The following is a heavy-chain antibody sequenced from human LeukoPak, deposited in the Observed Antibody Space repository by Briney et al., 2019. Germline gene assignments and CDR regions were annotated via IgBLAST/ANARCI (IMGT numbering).Heavy chain of an antibody. CDR1: GFTFSSYW. V-gene: IGHV3-74*01. D-gene: IGHD2-2*01. CDR2: IDSDGRST. Sequence: GGSLRLSCAASGFTFSSYWMHWVRQAPGKGLVWVLRIDSDGRSTNYADSVKGRFTISRDNAKNTLYLQMNSLRAEDTAVYYCARGCSSTSCYERNNWSDPWGQGTLVTVSS. J-gene: IGHJ5*02. CDR3: ARGCSSTSCYERNNWSDP.